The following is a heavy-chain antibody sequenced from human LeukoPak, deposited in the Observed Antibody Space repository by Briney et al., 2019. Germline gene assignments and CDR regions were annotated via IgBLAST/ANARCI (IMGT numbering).Heavy chain of an antibody. CDR2: IGSTSI. CDR1: GVTTSTYS. Sequence: PGGSLRLSCAAAGVTTSTYSRGWVRQAPGKGLEWVSYIGSTSIYADSVKGRFTISRDNAKNSLYLQMNSLRAGDTAVYYCALDAPPAGVGDFDYWGQGTPVTVSS. V-gene: IGHV3-48*01. D-gene: IGHD2-2*01. CDR3: ALDAPPAGVGDFDY. J-gene: IGHJ4*02.